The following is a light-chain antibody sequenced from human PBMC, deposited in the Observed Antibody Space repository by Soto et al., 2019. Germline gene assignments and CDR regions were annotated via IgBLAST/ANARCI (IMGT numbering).Light chain of an antibody. CDR2: GAS. J-gene: IGKJ4*01. CDR1: QGISDD. CDR3: QQFNAYPLT. V-gene: IGKV1-9*01. Sequence: DIQLTQSPSFLSASEGDRVTISCRASQGISDDLAWYQQKPGKAPKLLIYGASTLQSGVPSRFSGSASGTEFTLTISSLQPEGFATYFCQQFNAYPLTFGGGTKLEIK.